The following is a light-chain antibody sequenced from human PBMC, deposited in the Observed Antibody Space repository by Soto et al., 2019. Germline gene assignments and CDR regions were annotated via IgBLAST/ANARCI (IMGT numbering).Light chain of an antibody. CDR1: QNVRTF. Sequence: EVVLTQSPATLSLSPGERATLSCRASQNVRTFLDWYQQKPGQAPRLLIYGASNRATGIPARFSGSGSGTDFTLTISSLEPEDFAVYYCQQHSHWPPWTCGQGTMVEIQ. J-gene: IGKJ1*01. CDR3: QQHSHWPPWT. CDR2: GAS. V-gene: IGKV3-11*01.